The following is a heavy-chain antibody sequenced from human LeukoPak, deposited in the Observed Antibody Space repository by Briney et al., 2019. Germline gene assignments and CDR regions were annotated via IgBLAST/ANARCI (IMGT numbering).Heavy chain of an antibody. Sequence: GGSLRLSCAASGFTFSNYGMHWVRQAPGKGLQWVANINRDGTEKHFLDSIEGRFTISRDNRKKSLYLQMNSLRPQDTAVYFCVRGDWYFESWGQGTLVTVSS. D-gene: IGHD2-21*01. V-gene: IGHV3-7*04. CDR3: VRGDWYFES. CDR2: INRDGTEK. J-gene: IGHJ4*02. CDR1: GFTFSNYG.